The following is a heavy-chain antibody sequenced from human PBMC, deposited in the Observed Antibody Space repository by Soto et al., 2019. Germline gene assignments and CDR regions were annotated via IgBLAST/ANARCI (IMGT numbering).Heavy chain of an antibody. J-gene: IGHJ4*02. V-gene: IGHV4-59*08. D-gene: IGHD3-3*01. CDR1: GASLNDFS. CDR3: ARHFLGQARQRLFVDY. CDR2: VSYSGRT. Sequence: QVQLRESGPGLVRPSETLSLSCSVSGASLNDFSWSWIRQPPGRGLEWIGYVSYSGRTTYSPSLKSRVTLSLDTSKNAFSLNLTSMTAAGTAIYYCARHFLGQARQRLFVDYWGQGTLATVSS.